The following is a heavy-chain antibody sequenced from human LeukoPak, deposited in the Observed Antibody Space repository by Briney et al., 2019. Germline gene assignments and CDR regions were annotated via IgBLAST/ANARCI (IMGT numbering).Heavy chain of an antibody. Sequence: ASVKVSCKVSGYTLTELSMHWVRQAPGKGLEWMGGFDPEDGETIYAQKFQGRVTMTEDTSTDTAYMELSSLRSEDTAVYYCATDTPREDIVVVPAARRYYMDVWGKGTTVTVSS. CDR2: FDPEDGET. D-gene: IGHD2-2*01. J-gene: IGHJ6*03. CDR1: GYTLTELS. V-gene: IGHV1-24*01. CDR3: ATDTPREDIVVVPAARRYYMDV.